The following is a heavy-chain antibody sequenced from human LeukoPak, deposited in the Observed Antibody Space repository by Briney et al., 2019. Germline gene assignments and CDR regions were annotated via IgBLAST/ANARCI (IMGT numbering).Heavy chain of an antibody. CDR2: IGSSSSYT. D-gene: IGHD5-12*01. J-gene: IGHJ5*02. CDR1: GFTFSDYY. CDR3: ARAYIVATGGWFDP. V-gene: IGHV3-11*05. Sequence: GGSLRLSCAASGFTFSDYYMSWIRQAPGKGLEWVSYIGSSSSYTNYADSVKGRFTISRDNAKNSLYLQMNSLRAEDTAVYYCARAYIVATGGWFDPWGQGTLVTVSS.